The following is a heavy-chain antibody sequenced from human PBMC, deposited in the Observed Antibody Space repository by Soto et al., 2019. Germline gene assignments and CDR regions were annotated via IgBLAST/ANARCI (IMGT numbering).Heavy chain of an antibody. V-gene: IGHV3-23*01. J-gene: IGHJ4*02. CDR3: AKSPGMYYYDSNGYYHYDY. CDR1: GFSFSNYA. D-gene: IGHD3-22*01. CDR2: ISGGGGGT. Sequence: GGSLRLSCSVSGFSFSNYAMTWVRQAPGKGLEWVSSISGGGGGTHYADSMKGRVTISRDNSKNTLYLQMNSLRAEDTAVYYCAKSPGMYYYDSNGYYHYDYWGQGTLVTVSS.